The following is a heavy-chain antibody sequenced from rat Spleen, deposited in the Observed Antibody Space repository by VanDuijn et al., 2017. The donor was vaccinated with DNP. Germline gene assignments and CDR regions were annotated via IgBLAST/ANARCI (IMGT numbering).Heavy chain of an antibody. V-gene: IGHV5-27*01. CDR2: ITNSGGSST. CDR3: TTDMMDH. J-gene: IGHJ2*01. CDR1: GFTFSNNG. D-gene: IGHD1-12*01. Sequence: EVQLVESGGGLVQPGRSLKLSCAASGFTFSNNGMAWVRQAPTKGLEWVASITNSGGSSTYYRDSVKGRFTISRDNAKSTLYLQMDSLRSEDTATHYCTTDMMDHWGQGVMVTVSS.